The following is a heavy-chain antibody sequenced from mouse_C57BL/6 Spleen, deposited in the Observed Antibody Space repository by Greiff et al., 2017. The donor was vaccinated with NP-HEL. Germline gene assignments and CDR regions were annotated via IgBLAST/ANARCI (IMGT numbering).Heavy chain of an antibody. CDR2: IHPNSGST. J-gene: IGHJ2*01. D-gene: IGHD1-2*01. CDR3: ARYGIITTVAFDY. Sequence: QVQLKQPGAELVKPGASVKLSCKASGYTFTSYWMHWVKQRPGQGLEWIGMIHPNSGSTNYNEKFKSKATLTVDKSSSTAYMQLSSLTSEDSAVYYCARYGIITTVAFDYWGQGTTLTVSS. CDR1: GYTFTSYW. V-gene: IGHV1-64*01.